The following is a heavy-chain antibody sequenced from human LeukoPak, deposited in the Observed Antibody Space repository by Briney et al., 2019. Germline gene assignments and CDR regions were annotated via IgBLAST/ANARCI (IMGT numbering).Heavy chain of an antibody. CDR2: IYYSGST. CDR3: ARSPTDYGDYHFDY. J-gene: IGHJ4*02. D-gene: IGHD4-17*01. Sequence: KPSQTLSLTCTVSGGSISSGGYYWSWIRQHPGKGLEWIGYIYYSGSTYYNPSLKSRVTISVDTSKNQFSLKLSSVTAADTAVYYCARSPTDYGDYHFDYWGQGTLVTVSS. CDR1: GGSISSGGYY. V-gene: IGHV4-31*03.